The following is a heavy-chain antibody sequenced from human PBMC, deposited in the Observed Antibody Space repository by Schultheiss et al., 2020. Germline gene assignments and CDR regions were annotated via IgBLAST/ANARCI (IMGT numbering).Heavy chain of an antibody. J-gene: IGHJ5*02. Sequence: SQTLSLTCAVYGGSFSGYYWSWIRQPPGKGLEWIGEINHSGSTNYNPSLKSRVTISVDTSKNQFSLKLSSVTAADTAVYYCARGAISSSWYRSWFDPWGQGTLVTVPS. CDR2: INHSGST. CDR3: ARGAISSSWYRSWFDP. D-gene: IGHD6-13*01. CDR1: GGSFSGYY. V-gene: IGHV4-34*01.